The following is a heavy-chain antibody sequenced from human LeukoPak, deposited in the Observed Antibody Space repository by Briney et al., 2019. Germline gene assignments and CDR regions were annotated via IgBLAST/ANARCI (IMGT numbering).Heavy chain of an antibody. D-gene: IGHD4-23*01. Sequence: PSETLSLTCTVSGGSISSYSWSWIRQPPGKGLEWIAYIFYSGSTNYNPSLKSRVTISVDTSNNQFSLKLSSVTAADTAVYYCARDADYGGYYYFDYWGQGTLVTVSS. CDR2: IFYSGST. J-gene: IGHJ4*02. V-gene: IGHV4-59*01. CDR3: ARDADYGGYYYFDY. CDR1: GGSISSYS.